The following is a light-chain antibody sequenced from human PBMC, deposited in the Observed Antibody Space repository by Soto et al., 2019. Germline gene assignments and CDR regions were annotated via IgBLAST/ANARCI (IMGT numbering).Light chain of an antibody. Sequence: IVMTQSPATLSVSPGERATLSCRASQSVSNNYLAWYQQKPGQAPRLLIYGASSRATGIPDRFSGSGSGTDFTLTISRLEPEDFAVYYCQQYGSSPRTFGQGTKVDI. CDR3: QQYGSSPRT. CDR1: QSVSNNY. V-gene: IGKV3-20*01. J-gene: IGKJ1*01. CDR2: GAS.